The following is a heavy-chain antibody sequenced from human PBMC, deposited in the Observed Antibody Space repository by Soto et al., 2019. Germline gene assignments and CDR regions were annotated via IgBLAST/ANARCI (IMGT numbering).Heavy chain of an antibody. D-gene: IGHD2-2*01. CDR2: ISYDGSNK. Sequence: HPGGSLRLSCAASGFTFSSYAMHWVRQAPGKGLEWVAVISYDGSNKYYADSVKGRFTISRDNSKNTLYLQMNSLRAEDTAVYYCARDPGGYCSSTSCWYNWFDPWGQGTLVTVSS. V-gene: IGHV3-30-3*01. J-gene: IGHJ5*02. CDR1: GFTFSSYA. CDR3: ARDPGGYCSSTSCWYNWFDP.